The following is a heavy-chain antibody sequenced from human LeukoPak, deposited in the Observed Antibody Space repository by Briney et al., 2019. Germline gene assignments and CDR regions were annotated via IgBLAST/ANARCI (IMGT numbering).Heavy chain of an antibody. CDR1: GGTFSSYA. CDR3: ARNGQPHGGEFDY. D-gene: IGHD2-8*01. Sequence: SLKGSCKASGGTFSSYAISWVRQAPGQGLEWMGGIIPIFGTANYAQKFQGRVTITADESTSTAYMELSSLRSEDTAVYYCARNGQPHGGEFDYWGQGTLVTVSS. CDR2: IIPIFGTA. J-gene: IGHJ4*02. V-gene: IGHV1-69*01.